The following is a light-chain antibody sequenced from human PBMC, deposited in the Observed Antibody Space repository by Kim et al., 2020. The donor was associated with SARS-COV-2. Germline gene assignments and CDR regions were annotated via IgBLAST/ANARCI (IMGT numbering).Light chain of an antibody. CDR3: QQYGSSPPRTWT. V-gene: IGKV3-20*01. Sequence: EIVLTQSPGTLSLSPGQGATLSCRASESVSSGNLAWYQQKPGQAPRLLIYGTSSRATGIPDRFSGGGSGTDFTLTISRLEPEDFAVYHCQQYGSSPPRTWTFGQGTKVDIK. J-gene: IGKJ1*01. CDR1: ESVSSGN. CDR2: GTS.